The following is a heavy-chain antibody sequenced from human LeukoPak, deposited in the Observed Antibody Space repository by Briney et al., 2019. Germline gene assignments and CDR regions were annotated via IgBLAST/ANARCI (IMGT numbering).Heavy chain of an antibody. Sequence: SETLSLTCTVSGGSISSSSYYWGWIRQPPGKGLEWIGSIYYSGSTYYNPPLKSRVTISVDTSKNQFSLKLSSVTAADTAVYYCARVRYSSGQPDYWGQGTLVTVSS. D-gene: IGHD6-19*01. V-gene: IGHV4-39*07. CDR1: GGSISSSSYY. CDR2: IYYSGST. J-gene: IGHJ4*02. CDR3: ARVRYSSGQPDY.